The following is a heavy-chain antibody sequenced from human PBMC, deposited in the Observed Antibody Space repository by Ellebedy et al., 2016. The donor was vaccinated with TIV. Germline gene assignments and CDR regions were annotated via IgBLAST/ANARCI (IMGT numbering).Heavy chain of an antibody. CDR3: ARLVKTYYGSGEADY. Sequence: ASVKVSCXASGYTFTSYGISWVRQAPGQGLEWMGWISAYNGNTNYAQKLQGRVTMTTDTSTSTAYMELRSLRSDDTAVYYCARLVKTYYGSGEADYWGQGTLVTVSS. V-gene: IGHV1-18*01. J-gene: IGHJ4*02. CDR1: GYTFTSYG. CDR2: ISAYNGNT. D-gene: IGHD3-10*01.